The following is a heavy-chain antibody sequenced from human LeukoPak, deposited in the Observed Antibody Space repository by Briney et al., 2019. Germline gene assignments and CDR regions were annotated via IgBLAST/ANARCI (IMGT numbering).Heavy chain of an antibody. CDR3: ARSYYYDSSGYYYLDY. CDR1: GYTFTSYG. J-gene: IGHJ4*02. V-gene: IGHV1-18*01. CDR2: ISAYNGNT. D-gene: IGHD3-22*01. Sequence: ASVKVSCKASGYTFTSYGISWLRQAPGQGLEWMGWISAYNGNTNYAQKLQGRVTMTTDTSTSTAYMELRSLRSDDTAVYYCARSYYYDSSGYYYLDYWGQGTLVTVSS.